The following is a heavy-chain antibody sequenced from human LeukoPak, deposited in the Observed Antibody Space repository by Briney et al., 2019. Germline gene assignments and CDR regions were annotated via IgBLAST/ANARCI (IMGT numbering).Heavy chain of an antibody. CDR2: ISVSSNYI. V-gene: IGHV3-21*01. D-gene: IGHD1-26*01. CDR3: ARDLYSDNLGAFDI. CDR1: GFTFSTYS. Sequence: PGGSLRLSCAASGFTFSTYSVNWVRQAPGKGLEWVSSISVSSNYIYYADSVKGRFTISRDNAKNSLYLQMNSLRAEDTAVYYCARDLYSDNLGAFDIWGQGTMVTVSS. J-gene: IGHJ3*02.